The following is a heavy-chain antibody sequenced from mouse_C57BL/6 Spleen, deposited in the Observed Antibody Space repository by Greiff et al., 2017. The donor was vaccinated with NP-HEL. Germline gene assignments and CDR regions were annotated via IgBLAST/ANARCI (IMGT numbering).Heavy chain of an antibody. V-gene: IGHV1-82*01. Sequence: VQLQQSGPELVKPGASVKISCKASGYALSSSWMNWVKQRPGKGLEWIGRICPGEGDTNYNGKMKGKATRTEDKSSRTAYMQLSSLTSADCAVYTCECPYDQGSRPPGDYWGQGTTLTVSS. CDR1: GYALSSSW. J-gene: IGHJ2*01. CDR3: ECPYDQGSRPPGDY. D-gene: IGHD1-1*01. CDR2: ICPGEGDT.